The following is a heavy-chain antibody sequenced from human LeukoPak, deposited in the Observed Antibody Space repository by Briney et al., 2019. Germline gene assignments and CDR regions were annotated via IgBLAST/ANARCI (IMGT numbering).Heavy chain of an antibody. V-gene: IGHV3-30*02. Sequence: GGSLRLSCAASGFTFSSYGMHWVRQAPGKGLEWVAFIRYDGSNKYYADSVKGRFTISRDNSKNTLYLQMNSLRAENTAVYYCARGLGMAEDYWGQGTLVTVSS. CDR1: GFTFSSYG. D-gene: IGHD5-24*01. J-gene: IGHJ4*02. CDR2: IRYDGSNK. CDR3: ARGLGMAEDY.